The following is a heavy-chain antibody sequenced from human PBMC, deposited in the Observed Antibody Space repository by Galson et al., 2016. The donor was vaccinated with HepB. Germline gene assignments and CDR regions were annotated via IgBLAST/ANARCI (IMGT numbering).Heavy chain of an antibody. J-gene: IGHJ2*01. Sequence: PALVKPTQTLTLTCTFSGFSLSTSGVGVGWIRQPPGKALEWLALIYWDDDKRYRPSLKSRLTIPKDTCKNQVVLTVTDMDPVDTATYYCAHSLYYYGSGSYSFDLWGRGTLVTVSS. CDR3: AHSLYYYGSGSYSFDL. CDR1: GFSLSTSGVG. D-gene: IGHD3-10*01. V-gene: IGHV2-5*02. CDR2: IYWDDDK.